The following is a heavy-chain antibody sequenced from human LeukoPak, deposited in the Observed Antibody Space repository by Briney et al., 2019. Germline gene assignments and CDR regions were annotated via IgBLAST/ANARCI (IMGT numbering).Heavy chain of an antibody. Sequence: GGSLRLSCAASGFTLSSYSMNWVRQAPGKGLEWVSSISSSSSYIYYADSVKGRFTVSRDNAKNSLYLQMNSLRAEDTAVYYCARASLRAAAGTLNYWGQGTLATVSS. CDR1: GFTLSSYS. CDR2: ISSSSSYI. CDR3: ARASLRAAAGTLNY. J-gene: IGHJ4*02. V-gene: IGHV3-21*01. D-gene: IGHD6-13*01.